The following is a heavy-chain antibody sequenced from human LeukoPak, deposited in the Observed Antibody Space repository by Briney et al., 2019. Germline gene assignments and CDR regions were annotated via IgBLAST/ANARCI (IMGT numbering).Heavy chain of an antibody. CDR2: IIPIFGTA. CDR1: GGTFSSYA. D-gene: IGHD4-11*01. V-gene: IGHV1-69*13. CDR3: GRGYSNYGFRASMDV. Sequence: GASVKVSCKASGGTFSSYAISWVRQAPGQGLEWMGGIIPIFGTANYAQKFQGRVTITADESTSTAYMELSSLRSEDTAVYYCGRGYSNYGFRASMDVWGKGTTVTVSS. J-gene: IGHJ6*03.